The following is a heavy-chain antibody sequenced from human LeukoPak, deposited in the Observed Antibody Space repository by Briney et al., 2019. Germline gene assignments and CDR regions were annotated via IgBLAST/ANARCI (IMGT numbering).Heavy chain of an antibody. D-gene: IGHD5-24*01. V-gene: IGHV1-2*06. CDR3: ARDFGYNAAGAYYFDY. Sequence: ASVKVSCKASGYIFTAYGISWVRQAPGQGLEWMGRINPNSGGTNYAQKFQGRVTMTRDTSISTAYMELSRLRSDDTAVYYCARDFGYNAAGAYYFDYWGQGTLVTVSS. CDR1: GYIFTAYG. J-gene: IGHJ4*02. CDR2: INPNSGGT.